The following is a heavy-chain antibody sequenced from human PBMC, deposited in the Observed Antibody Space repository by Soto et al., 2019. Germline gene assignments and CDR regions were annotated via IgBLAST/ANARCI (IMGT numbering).Heavy chain of an antibody. Sequence: EVQLVESGGGLVKPGGSLRLSCAASGFTFSSYSMNWVRQAPGKGLEWVSSISSSSSYIYYADSVKGRFTISRDNAKNSLYLHMTRLRAEDTAVYYCARDGGYCSSTSCYYYYGMDVWGQGTTVTVSS. CDR3: ARDGGYCSSTSCYYYYGMDV. CDR1: GFTFSSYS. D-gene: IGHD2-2*01. V-gene: IGHV3-21*01. J-gene: IGHJ6*02. CDR2: ISSSSSYI.